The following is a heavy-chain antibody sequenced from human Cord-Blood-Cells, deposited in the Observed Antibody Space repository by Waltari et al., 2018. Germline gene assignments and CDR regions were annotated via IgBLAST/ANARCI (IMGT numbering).Heavy chain of an antibody. CDR2: SNPNSGGT. Sequence: QVQLVQSGAEVKKPGASVKVSCKASGYTFTGYYMHWVRQAPGQGLEWMGWSNPNSGGTNYAKKFQGRVTSTRDTSISTAYMELSRLRSDDTGVYYCARDRGEDYYGSGSMGYWGQGTLVTISS. CDR1: GYTFTGYY. D-gene: IGHD3-10*01. V-gene: IGHV1-2*01. CDR3: ARDRGEDYYGSGSMGY. J-gene: IGHJ4*02.